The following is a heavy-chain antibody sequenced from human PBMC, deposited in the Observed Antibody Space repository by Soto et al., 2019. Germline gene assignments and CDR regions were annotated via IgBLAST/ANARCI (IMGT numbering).Heavy chain of an antibody. D-gene: IGHD6-13*01. CDR3: ARTPQPLYYFDY. V-gene: IGHV4-39*01. J-gene: IGHJ4*02. CDR2: VFYSGNT. CDR1: GGSISSSSYY. Sequence: RSLTCTVSGGSISSSSYYWGWIRQPPGKGLEWIGNVFYSGNTYYNPSLKSRLTISVDTSKNQFSLKLSSVTAADTAVYYCARTPQPLYYFDYWGQGTLVTVSS.